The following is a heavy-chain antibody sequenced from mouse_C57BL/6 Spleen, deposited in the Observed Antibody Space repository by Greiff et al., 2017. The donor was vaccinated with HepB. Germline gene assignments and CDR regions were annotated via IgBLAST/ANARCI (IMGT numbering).Heavy chain of an antibody. V-gene: IGHV1-61*01. Sequence: QVQLQQPGAELVRPGSSVKLSCKASGYTFTSYWMDWVKQRPGQGLEWIGNIYPSDSETHYNQKFKDKATLTVDKSSSTAYMQLSSLTSEDSAVYYCARLDLLSYAMDYWGQGTSVTVSS. CDR2: IYPSDSET. CDR3: ARLDLLSYAMDY. J-gene: IGHJ4*01. D-gene: IGHD2-1*01. CDR1: GYTFTSYW.